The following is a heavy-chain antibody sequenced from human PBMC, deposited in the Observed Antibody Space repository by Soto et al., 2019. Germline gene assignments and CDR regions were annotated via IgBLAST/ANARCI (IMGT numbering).Heavy chain of an antibody. V-gene: IGHV3-30*18. D-gene: IGHD4-17*01. CDR3: AKAYGDYEGY. CDR1: GFTFSSYG. CDR2: ISYDGSNK. Sequence: QVQLVESGGGVVQPGRSLRLSCAASGFTFSSYGMHWVRQAPGKGLEWVAVISYDGSNKYYADSVKGRFTISSDNSKNTLYLQMNSLRAEDTAVYYCAKAYGDYEGYWGQGTLVTVSS. J-gene: IGHJ4*02.